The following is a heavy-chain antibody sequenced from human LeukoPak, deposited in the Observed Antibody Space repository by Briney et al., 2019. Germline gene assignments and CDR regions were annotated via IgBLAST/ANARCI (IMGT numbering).Heavy chain of an antibody. J-gene: IGHJ4*02. D-gene: IGHD3-9*01. V-gene: IGHV1-8*02. Sequence: ASVKVSCKASGGTFSSYTISWVRQAPGQGLEWMGWMNPNSGNTGYAQKFQGRVTMTRNTSISTAYMEPSSLRSEDTAVYYCARASLRYFDWLFQWGQGSLVTVSS. CDR2: MNPNSGNT. CDR1: GGTFSSYT. CDR3: ARASLRYFDWLFQ.